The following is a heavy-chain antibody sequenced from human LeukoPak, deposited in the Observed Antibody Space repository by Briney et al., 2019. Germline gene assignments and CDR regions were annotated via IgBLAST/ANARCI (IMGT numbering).Heavy chain of an antibody. CDR2: ISSSGSTI. J-gene: IGHJ6*04. Sequence: PWGSLRLSCAASGFTFSSYEMNRVRQAPGKGLEWVSYISSSGSTIYYADSVKGRFTISRDNAKNSLYLQMNSLRAEDTAVYYCAELGITMIGGVWGKGTTVTISS. V-gene: IGHV3-48*03. CDR1: GFTFSSYE. D-gene: IGHD3-10*02. CDR3: AELGITMIGGV.